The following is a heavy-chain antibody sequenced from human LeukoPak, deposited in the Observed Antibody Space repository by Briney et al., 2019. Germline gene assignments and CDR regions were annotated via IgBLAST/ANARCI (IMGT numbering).Heavy chain of an antibody. V-gene: IGHV4-39*01. CDR3: ARLAVDAFDI. CDR1: GGSISSSSYY. D-gene: IGHD2-21*01. CDR2: IYYSGST. J-gene: IGHJ3*02. Sequence: PSETLSLTCTVSGGSISSSSYYWGWIRQPPGKGLEWNGSIYYSGSTYYNPSLKSRVTISVDTSKTQFSLKLSSVTAADTAVYYCARLAVDAFDIWGQGTVVPVSS.